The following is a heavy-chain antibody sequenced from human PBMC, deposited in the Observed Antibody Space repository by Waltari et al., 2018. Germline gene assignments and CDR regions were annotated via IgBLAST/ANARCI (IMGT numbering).Heavy chain of an antibody. CDR3: ASGNSHAFDL. V-gene: IGHV3-74*01. D-gene: IGHD1-7*01. CDR2: IKGDGSGK. J-gene: IGHJ3*01. CDR1: GFTFSSYW. Sequence: EVQLVESGGGLVQPGGSLRVSCTASGFTFSSYWMHWVRQVPGKGLVGVSRIKGDGSGKSYADSAKGRFTISRDNAKNTLFLQMNSLRGEDTAVYYCASGNSHAFDLWGQGTMVTVSS.